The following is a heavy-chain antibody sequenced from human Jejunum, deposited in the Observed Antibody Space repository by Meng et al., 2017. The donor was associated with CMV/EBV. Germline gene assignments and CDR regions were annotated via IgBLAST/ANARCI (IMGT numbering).Heavy chain of an antibody. CDR2: SSAYNGNT. D-gene: IGHD3-16*01. Sequence: GYSSTRYGVGWVRQAPGQALEWVGWSSAYNGNTNYAKKFQGRVTMTTDTSTGTAYMELRSLKVHDTAVYYCARGQYYQYYYGLDVWGLGTTVTVSS. V-gene: IGHV1-18*01. CDR3: ARGQYYQYYYGLDV. CDR1: GYSSTRYG. J-gene: IGHJ6*02.